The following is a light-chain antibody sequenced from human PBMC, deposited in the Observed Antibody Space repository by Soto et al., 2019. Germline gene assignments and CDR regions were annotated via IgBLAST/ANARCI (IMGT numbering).Light chain of an antibody. CDR2: GNS. CDR1: SSNIGAGYD. CDR3: QSYDSSLSAVV. V-gene: IGLV1-40*01. J-gene: IGLJ2*01. Sequence: QSVLTQPPSVSGAPGQRVTISCTGSSSNIGAGYDVHWYQHLPGTAPKVLIYGNSNRPSGVPVRFSGSKSGTSASLAITGLQAEDEADYYCQSYDSSLSAVVFGGGTKLTVL.